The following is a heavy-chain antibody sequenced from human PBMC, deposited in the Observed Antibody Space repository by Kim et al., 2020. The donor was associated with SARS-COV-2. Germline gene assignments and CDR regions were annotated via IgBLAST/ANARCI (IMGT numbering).Heavy chain of an antibody. V-gene: IGHV4-34*01. D-gene: IGHD3-9*01. Sequence: PSLKSRVTISVDTSKNQFSLRLSSVTAADTAVYYCARGRGLRYVDWLPRGWGQGTLVTVSS. CDR3: ARGRGLRYVDWLPRG. J-gene: IGHJ4*02.